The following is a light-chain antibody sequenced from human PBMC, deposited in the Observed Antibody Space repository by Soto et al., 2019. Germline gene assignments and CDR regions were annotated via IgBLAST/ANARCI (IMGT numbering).Light chain of an antibody. V-gene: IGKV1-5*01. J-gene: IGKJ3*01. Sequence: DIQMTQSPSTLSASVGDTVTISCRTSQTINNLLAWYQKKPGKAPGPLISDGSTVNPGVPSRFSGSRSGTDFTLTISDLQPDDFATYYCQHYEIYGRLTLGPGTTVDIK. CDR2: DGS. CDR1: QTINNL. CDR3: QHYEIYGRLT.